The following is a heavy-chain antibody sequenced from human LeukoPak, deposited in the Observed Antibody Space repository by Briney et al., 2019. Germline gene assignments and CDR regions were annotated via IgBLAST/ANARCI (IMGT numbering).Heavy chain of an antibody. Sequence: PSETLSLTCTVSGGSISSYYWSWIRQPAGKGLEWIGRIYTSGSTSYNPSLKSRVTMSVDTSKNQFSLKLSSVTAADTAVYYCARDPGYSSPWYFDLWGRGTLVTVSS. D-gene: IGHD5-18*01. V-gene: IGHV4-4*07. CDR1: GGSISSYY. CDR2: IYTSGST. J-gene: IGHJ2*01. CDR3: ARDPGYSSPWYFDL.